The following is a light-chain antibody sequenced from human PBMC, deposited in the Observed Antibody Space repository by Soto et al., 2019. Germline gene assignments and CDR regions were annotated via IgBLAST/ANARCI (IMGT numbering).Light chain of an antibody. V-gene: IGKV1-5*03. Sequence: DIQMTQSPSTLSASVGDRVTITCRASQSISSWLAWYQQKPGKAPKLLLYKASSLESGVPSRFSGSGSGTEFTLTISSLQPDDFATYYCQQYNSFPTFGQGTKVEI. CDR1: QSISSW. CDR3: QQYNSFPT. J-gene: IGKJ1*01. CDR2: KAS.